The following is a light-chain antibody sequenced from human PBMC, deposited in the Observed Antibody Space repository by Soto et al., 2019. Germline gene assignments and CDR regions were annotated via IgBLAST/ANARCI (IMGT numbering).Light chain of an antibody. CDR2: EVN. V-gene: IGLV2-23*02. J-gene: IGLJ1*01. CDR3: CSYAGSSTYV. Sequence: QSVLAQPASVSGSPGQSITISCTGTSSDVDSYNLVSWYQQHPRKAPKLMIYEVNKRPSGVSSRFSGSKSGNTASLTISGLQAEDEADYYCCSYAGSSTYVFGTGTKVTVL. CDR1: SSDVDSYNL.